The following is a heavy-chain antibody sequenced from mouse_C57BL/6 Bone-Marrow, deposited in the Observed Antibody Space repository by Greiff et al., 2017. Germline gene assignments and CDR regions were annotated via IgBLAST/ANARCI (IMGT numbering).Heavy chain of an antibody. Sequence: QVQLQQPGAELVMPGASVKLSCKASGYTFTSYWMHWVKQRPGQGLEWIGEIDPSDSYTNYKQKFKGKSTLTVDKSSSTAYMQLSSLTSEDSAVYYCARRGQLAWFAYWGQGTLVTVSA. J-gene: IGHJ3*01. CDR2: IDPSDSYT. V-gene: IGHV1-69*01. D-gene: IGHD3-2*01. CDR1: GYTFTSYW. CDR3: ARRGQLAWFAY.